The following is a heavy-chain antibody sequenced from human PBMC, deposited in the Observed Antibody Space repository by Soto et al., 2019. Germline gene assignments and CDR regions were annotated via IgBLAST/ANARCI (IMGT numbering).Heavy chain of an antibody. Sequence: SGPTVVNPTQTVTLTCTFSGFSLSTTEVGVSWIRQPPGKALEWLALIYWHDDKRYSPSLESRLTITNDTSKNQVVLTMTNMDPVDTATYYCAHRGGATVGLYYFDYWGQGALVTVS. CDR2: IYWHDDK. CDR1: GFSLSTTEVG. V-gene: IGHV2-5*01. CDR3: AHRGGATVGLYYFDY. J-gene: IGHJ4*02. D-gene: IGHD3-16*01.